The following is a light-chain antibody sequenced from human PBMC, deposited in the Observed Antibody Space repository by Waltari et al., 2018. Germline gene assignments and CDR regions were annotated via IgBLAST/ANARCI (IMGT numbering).Light chain of an antibody. CDR1: QFVKNN. CDR3: QEYDSLPVT. CDR2: KAS. J-gene: IGKJ4*01. Sequence: DIQMTQSPSPLSASVGDRVTITCRASQFVKNNLAWYQQKPGKAPKVLIHKASRLESGVPSRFSGSGFGTEFTLTIISLQPDDFATYYCQEYDSLPVTFGGGTKVEIK. V-gene: IGKV1-5*03.